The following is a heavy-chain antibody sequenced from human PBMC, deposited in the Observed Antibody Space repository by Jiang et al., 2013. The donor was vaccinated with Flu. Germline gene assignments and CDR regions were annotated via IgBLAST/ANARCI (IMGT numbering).Heavy chain of an antibody. CDR3: ARGCLVVDCGGAHWYFDL. Sequence: GLVKPSETLSLTCTVSGGSISSYYWSWIRQPAGKGLEWIGRIYTSGSTNYNPSLKSRVTMSVDTSKNQFSLKLSSVTAADTAVYYCARGCLVVDCGGAHWYFDLWGRGTLVTVSS. J-gene: IGHJ2*01. D-gene: IGHD2-21*01. CDR1: GGSISSYY. V-gene: IGHV4-4*07. CDR2: IYTSGST.